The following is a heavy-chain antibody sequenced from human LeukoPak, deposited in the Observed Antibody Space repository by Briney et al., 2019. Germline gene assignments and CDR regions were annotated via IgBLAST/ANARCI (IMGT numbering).Heavy chain of an antibody. V-gene: IGHV3-74*01. CDR1: GFTFSSYW. J-gene: IGHJ4*02. CDR3: ARDTSLYCSGGSCYSDYFDY. D-gene: IGHD2-15*01. Sequence: PGGSLRLSCATSGFTFSSYWMHWVRQAPGKGLVWVSRINNDGSSTNYADSVKGRFTISRDNAKYTLYLQMDSLRAEDTAVYYCARDTSLYCSGGSCYSDYFDYWGQGTLVTVSS. CDR2: INNDGSST.